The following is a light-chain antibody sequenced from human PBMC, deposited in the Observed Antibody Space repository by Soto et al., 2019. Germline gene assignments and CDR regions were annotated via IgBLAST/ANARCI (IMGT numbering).Light chain of an antibody. J-gene: IGKJ1*01. Sequence: DIQMTQSPSSLSASVEDRVIITCRASQSISNHLNWYQQKPGKAPKLLIFAASSLQSGVPSRFSGSRSGPDLTLTISSLQPEDFETYYCQQSYSSPPTFGQGTKVDIK. CDR3: QQSYSSPPT. CDR1: QSISNH. CDR2: AAS. V-gene: IGKV1-39*01.